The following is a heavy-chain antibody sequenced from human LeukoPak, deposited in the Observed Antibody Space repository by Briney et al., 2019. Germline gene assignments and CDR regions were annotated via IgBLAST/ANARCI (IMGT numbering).Heavy chain of an antibody. CDR3: ARGYDFWSGYFVRFDP. Sequence: SETLSLTCAVYGGSFSGYYWSWIRQPPGKGLEWIGEINHSGSTNYNPSLKSRVTISVDTSKNQFSLKLSSVTAADTAVYYCARGYDFWSGYFVRFDPWGQGTLVPVSS. V-gene: IGHV4-34*01. CDR1: GGSFSGYY. J-gene: IGHJ5*02. D-gene: IGHD3-3*01. CDR2: INHSGST.